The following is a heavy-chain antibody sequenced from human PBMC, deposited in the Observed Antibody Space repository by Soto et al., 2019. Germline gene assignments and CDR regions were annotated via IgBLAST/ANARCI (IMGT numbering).Heavy chain of an antibody. J-gene: IGHJ4*02. CDR3: ATPSDSAGWYVLFH. V-gene: IGHV1-2*02. Sequence: DSVKVSCKASGYTFTGYYMHWVRQAPGQGLEWMGWINPNSGGTNYAQKFQGRVTMTRDTSISTAYLDLSRLQSNDTAVYYCATPSDSAGWYVLFHWGQGTLVTVSS. CDR1: GYTFTGYY. D-gene: IGHD6-19*01. CDR2: INPNSGGT.